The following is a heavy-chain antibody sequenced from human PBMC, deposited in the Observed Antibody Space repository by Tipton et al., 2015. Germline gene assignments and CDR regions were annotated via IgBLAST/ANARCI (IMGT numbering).Heavy chain of an antibody. CDR3: ARARGRHGGLFDS. V-gene: IGHV4-59*01. CDR2: IYSSGST. Sequence: TLSLTCTVSGGSISGNYWTWIRQPPGKGLEWIGYIYSSGSTNYNPSLKSRVTISVDTSKTQFSLKMSSVTASDTAVYYCARARGRHGGLFDSWGQGILVTVSS. D-gene: IGHD4-23*01. CDR1: GGSISGNY. J-gene: IGHJ4*02.